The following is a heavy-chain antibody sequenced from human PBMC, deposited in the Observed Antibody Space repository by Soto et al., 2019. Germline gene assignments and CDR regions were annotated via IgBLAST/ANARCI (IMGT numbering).Heavy chain of an antibody. CDR1: GFTFSDYY. CDR3: ARARVGGGSYRGGTPSSHYFDY. D-gene: IGHD1-26*01. J-gene: IGHJ4*02. V-gene: IGHV3-11*06. Sequence: PGGSLRLSCAASGFTFSDYYMSWIRQAPGKGLEWVSYISSSSSYTNYADSVKGRFTISRDNAKNSLYLQMNSLRAEDTAVYYCARARVGGGSYRGGTPSSHYFDYWGQGTLVTVSS. CDR2: ISSSSSYT.